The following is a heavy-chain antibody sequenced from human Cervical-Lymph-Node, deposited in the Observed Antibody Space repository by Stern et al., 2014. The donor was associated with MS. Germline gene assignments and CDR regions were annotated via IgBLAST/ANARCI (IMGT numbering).Heavy chain of an antibody. CDR1: GFTFSSFT. D-gene: IGHD4-23*01. J-gene: IGHJ4*02. CDR3: ATTTVAEDVAY. V-gene: IGHV3-21*01. CDR2: FSISIRYI. Sequence: VQLGQSGGGLVKPGGSLRVSWEASGFTFSSFTMNWVRQAPGKGLECVIFFSISIRYISYADSVKRRFTVSRDNAKNSLYLQMNSLRAEDAAVYYCATTTVAEDVAYWGQGTLVPVPS.